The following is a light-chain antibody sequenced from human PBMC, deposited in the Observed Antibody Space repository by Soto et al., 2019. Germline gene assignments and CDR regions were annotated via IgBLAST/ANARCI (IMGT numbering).Light chain of an antibody. CDR3: FLSHKGPWV. V-gene: IGLV7-46*01. Sequence: QAVVTQEPSLTVSPGGTVTLTCASNTGPVTTAHYTYWIQKKTGQAPRTLIYDTTQRHTWTPARFSASLLGDKAALTLSGAQPDDEADYYCFLSHKGPWVFGGGTKLTVL. CDR2: DTT. J-gene: IGLJ3*02. CDR1: TGPVTTAHY.